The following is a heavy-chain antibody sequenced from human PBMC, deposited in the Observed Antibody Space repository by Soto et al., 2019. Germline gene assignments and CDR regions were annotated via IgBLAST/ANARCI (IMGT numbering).Heavy chain of an antibody. V-gene: IGHV4-39*01. J-gene: IGHJ6*02. CDR3: ARRGRVTQNHYYYYGMDV. D-gene: IGHD2-15*01. Sequence: SETLSLTCTVSGGSISSSSYYWGWIRQPPGKGLEWIGSIYYSGSTYYNPSLKSRVTISVDTSKNQFSLKLSSVTAADTAVYYCARRGRVTQNHYYYYGMDVWGQGTKVTVSS. CDR1: GGSISSSSYY. CDR2: IYYSGST.